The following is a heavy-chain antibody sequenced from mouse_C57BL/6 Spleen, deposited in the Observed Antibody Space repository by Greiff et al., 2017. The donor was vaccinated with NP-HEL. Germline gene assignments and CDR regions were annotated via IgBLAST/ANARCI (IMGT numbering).Heavy chain of an antibody. CDR1: GFTFSSYT. J-gene: IGHJ3*01. V-gene: IGHV5-9*01. D-gene: IGHD1-1*01. CDR3: ASPGYYGSLFAY. CDR2: ISGGGGNT. Sequence: EVQGVESGGGLVKPGGSLKLSCAASGFTFSSYTMSWVRQTPEKRLEWVATISGGGGNTYYPDSVKGRFTISRDNAKNTLYLQMSSLRSEDTALYYCASPGYYGSLFAYWGQGTLVTVSA.